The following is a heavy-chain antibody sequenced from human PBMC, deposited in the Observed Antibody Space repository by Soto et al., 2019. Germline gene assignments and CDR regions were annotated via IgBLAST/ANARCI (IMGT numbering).Heavy chain of an antibody. J-gene: IGHJ3*02. D-gene: IGHD3-9*01. Sequence: SVKVSCKASGGTFSSYTISWVRQAPGQGLEWMGRIIPILGIANYAQKFQGRVTITADKSTSTAYMELSSLRSEDTAVYYCARLALTTSPGDAFDIWGQGTMVTVSS. CDR3: ARLALTTSPGDAFDI. V-gene: IGHV1-69*02. CDR2: IIPILGIA. CDR1: GGTFSSYT.